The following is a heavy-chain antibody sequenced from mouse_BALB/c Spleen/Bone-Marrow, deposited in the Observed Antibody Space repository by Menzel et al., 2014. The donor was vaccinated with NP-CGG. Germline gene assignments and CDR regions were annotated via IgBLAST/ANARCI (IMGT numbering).Heavy chain of an antibody. CDR3: AEITTAAYYVMDY. V-gene: IGHV14-3*02. D-gene: IGHD1-2*01. Sequence: VQLQQSGAELVKPGASVKLSCTASGFNIKDTYIHWVKQRPEQGLEWIGRIDPANGNTKYDPKFQGKTTITADTSSNTAYLQLSSLTSEDTAVYYCAEITTAAYYVMDYWGQGTSVTASS. J-gene: IGHJ4*01. CDR1: GFNIKDTY. CDR2: IDPANGNT.